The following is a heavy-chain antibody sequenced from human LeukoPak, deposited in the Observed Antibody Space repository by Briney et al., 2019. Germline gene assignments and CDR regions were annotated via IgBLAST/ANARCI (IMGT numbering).Heavy chain of an antibody. CDR2: IYYSGST. CDR3: ARAKTLYCSSTSCHYYYGMDV. J-gene: IGHJ6*04. Sequence: SETLSLTCTVSGGSISSYYWSWIRQPPGKGLEWIGYIYYSGSTNYNPSLRSRVTISVDTSKNQFSLKLSSVTAADTAVYYCARAKTLYCSSTSCHYYYGMDVWGKGTTVTVSS. V-gene: IGHV4-59*01. CDR1: GGSISSYY. D-gene: IGHD2-2*01.